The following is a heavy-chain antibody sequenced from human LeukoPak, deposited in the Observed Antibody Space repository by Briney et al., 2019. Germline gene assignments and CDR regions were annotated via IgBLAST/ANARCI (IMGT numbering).Heavy chain of an antibody. Sequence: ASVKVSCKASGYTFTGYYIHWVRQAPGQGLEWMGWISPNSGGANYAQKFQGRVTMTRDTSITTAYMELSRLRSDDTAVYYCARVDCSSTSCYQAHYFYYYAMDVWGQGTTFTVSS. J-gene: IGHJ6*02. D-gene: IGHD2-2*01. CDR3: ARVDCSSTSCYQAHYFYYYAMDV. CDR1: GYTFTGYY. V-gene: IGHV1-2*02. CDR2: ISPNSGGA.